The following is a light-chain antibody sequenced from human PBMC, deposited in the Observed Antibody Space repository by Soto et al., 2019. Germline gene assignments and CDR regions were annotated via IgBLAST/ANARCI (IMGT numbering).Light chain of an antibody. CDR1: SSDVGGYNY. J-gene: IGLJ1*01. CDR2: EVN. CDR3: SSYAGSSNV. V-gene: IGLV2-8*01. Sequence: QYVLTQPPSASGSPGRSVAISCTGTSSDVGGYNYVSWYQQHPGKAPKLMIYEVNKRPSGVPDRFSGSKPGNTASLTVSGLQAEDEADYYCSSYAGSSNVFGTGTKVTVL.